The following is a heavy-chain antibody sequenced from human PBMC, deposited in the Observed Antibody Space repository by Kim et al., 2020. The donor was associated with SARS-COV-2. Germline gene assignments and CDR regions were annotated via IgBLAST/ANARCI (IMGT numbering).Heavy chain of an antibody. CDR2: IYYTGST. CDR1: GDSVTSSDYY. Sequence: SETLSLTCTVSGDSVTSSDYYWSWVRQLPGKGLEWLGYIYYTGSTFYNPSLRSQVSISMDTSKNQFSLKLTSVTAADTAIYFCSRIHWGSGWIDPWGPG. D-gene: IGHD7-27*01. J-gene: IGHJ5*02. CDR3: SRIHWGSGWIDP. V-gene: IGHV4-31*01.